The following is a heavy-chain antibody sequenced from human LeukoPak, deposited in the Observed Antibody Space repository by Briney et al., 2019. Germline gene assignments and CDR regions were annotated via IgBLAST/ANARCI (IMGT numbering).Heavy chain of an antibody. D-gene: IGHD3-10*01. CDR2: INHSGST. Sequence: SENLCLTCAVYGGSFSGYYWSWIRQPPGKGLEWIGEINHSGSTNYNPSLKSRVTISVDTSKNQFSLKLSSVTAADTAVYYCARTRGRIGGRFDSWGQGTLVTVSA. J-gene: IGHJ4*02. V-gene: IGHV4-34*01. CDR1: GGSFSGYY. CDR3: ARTRGRIGGRFDS.